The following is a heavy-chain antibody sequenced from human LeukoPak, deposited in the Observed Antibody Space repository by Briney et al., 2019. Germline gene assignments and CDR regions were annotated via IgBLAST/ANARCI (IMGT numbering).Heavy chain of an antibody. CDR2: IYTSGST. Sequence: SETLSLTCTVSGGSISSYYWSWIRQPAGKGLEWIGRIYTSGSTNYNPSLKSRVTISVDTSKNQFSLKLSSVTAADTAVYYCARPTADAWYFDLWGRGTLVTVSS. CDR1: GGSISSYY. J-gene: IGHJ2*01. D-gene: IGHD1-1*01. V-gene: IGHV4-4*07. CDR3: ARPTADAWYFDL.